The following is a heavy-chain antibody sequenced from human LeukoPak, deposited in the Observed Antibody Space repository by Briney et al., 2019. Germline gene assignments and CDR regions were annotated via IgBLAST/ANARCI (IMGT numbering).Heavy chain of an antibody. CDR1: GYTFTSYD. D-gene: IGHD6-19*01. CDR2: MNPNSGNT. CDR3: ARLGVGSGWYSNYYYYYMGV. V-gene: IGHV1-8*03. Sequence: ASVKVSCKASGYTFTSYDINWVRQATGQGLEWMGWMNPNSGNTGYAQKFQGRVTITRNTSISTAYMELSSLRSEDTAVYYCARLGVGSGWYSNYYYYYMGVWGKGTTVTVSS. J-gene: IGHJ6*03.